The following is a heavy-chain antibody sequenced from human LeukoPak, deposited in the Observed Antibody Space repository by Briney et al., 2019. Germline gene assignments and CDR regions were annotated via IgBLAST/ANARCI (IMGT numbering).Heavy chain of an antibody. J-gene: IGHJ4*02. V-gene: IGHV4-34*01. D-gene: IGHD1-26*01. Sequence: PSETLSLTCAVYGGSFSGYYWSWIRQPPGKGLEWIGEINHSGSTNYNPSLKSRVTISVDTSKNQFSLKLSSVTAADTAVYYCARALGGSYYPYYWGQGTLVTVPS. CDR1: GGSFSGYY. CDR2: INHSGST. CDR3: ARALGGSYYPYY.